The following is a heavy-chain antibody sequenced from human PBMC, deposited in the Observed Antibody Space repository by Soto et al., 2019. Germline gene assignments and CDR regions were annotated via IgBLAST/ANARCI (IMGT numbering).Heavy chain of an antibody. CDR2: IHSGGST. V-gene: IGHV3-53*01. CDR1: GFTVSSDY. Sequence: SLRLSCAASGFTVSSDYMNWVRQAPGKGLEWVSVIHSGGSTYYADSVKGRFTISRDNSENTLYLQMNSLRAEDTAVYYCARDRTFDYWGQGTLVTVSS. J-gene: IGHJ4*02. CDR3: ARDRTFDY.